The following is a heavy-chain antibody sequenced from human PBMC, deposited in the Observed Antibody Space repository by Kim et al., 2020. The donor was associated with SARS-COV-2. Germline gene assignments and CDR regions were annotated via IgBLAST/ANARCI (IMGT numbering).Heavy chain of an antibody. Sequence: SETLSLTCAVSGGSISSSNWWSWVRQPPGKGLEWIGEIYHSGSTNYNPSLKSRVTISVDKSKNQFSLKLSSVTAADTAVYYSARVGYCSGGSCSPLFDYWGQGTLVTVSS. V-gene: IGHV4-4*02. D-gene: IGHD2-15*01. CDR2: IYHSGST. J-gene: IGHJ4*02. CDR1: GGSISSSNW. CDR3: ARVGYCSGGSCSPLFDY.